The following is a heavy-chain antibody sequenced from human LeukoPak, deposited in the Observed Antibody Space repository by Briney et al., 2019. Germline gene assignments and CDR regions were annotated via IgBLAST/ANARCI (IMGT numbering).Heavy chain of an antibody. CDR1: GFTFSSYW. V-gene: IGHV3-30*18. CDR3: AKDRYSSGWYSPINY. Sequence: GGSLRLSCAASGFTFSSYWMSWVRQAPGKGLEWVAVISYDGSNKYYADSVKGRFTISRDSSKNTLYLQMNSLRAEDTAVYYCAKDRYSSGWYSPINYWGQGTLVTVSS. D-gene: IGHD6-19*01. CDR2: ISYDGSNK. J-gene: IGHJ4*02.